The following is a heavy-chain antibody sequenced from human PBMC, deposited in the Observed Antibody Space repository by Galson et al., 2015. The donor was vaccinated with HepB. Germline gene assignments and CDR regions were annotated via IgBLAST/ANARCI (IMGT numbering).Heavy chain of an antibody. V-gene: IGHV5-51*01. CDR1: GYNFTTYW. Sequence: QSGAEVKKPGESLKISCKGSGYNFTTYWIGWVRQMPGKGLEWMGIIYPGDSHTRYSPSFQGQVSISADKSTSTAYLQWSSLKASDTAMYYCARLQHQGAGDRCFDYWGQGTLVTVSS. J-gene: IGHJ4*02. CDR2: IYPGDSHT. CDR3: ARLQHQGAGDRCFDY. D-gene: IGHD2-21*02.